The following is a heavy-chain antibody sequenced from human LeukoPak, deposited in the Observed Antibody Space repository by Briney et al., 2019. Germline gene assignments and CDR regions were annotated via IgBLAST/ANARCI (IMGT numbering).Heavy chain of an antibody. J-gene: IGHJ6*03. CDR2: IVPIFGAA. CDR1: GGTFSSYA. Sequence: SVKVSCKASGGTFSSYAISWVRQAPGQGLEWMGGIVPIFGAANYSQKFQGRVTITADESTSTAYMELSSLRSEDTAVYYCARSGNHILTGYYTPPGNYYYMDVWGKGTTVTISS. CDR3: ARSGNHILTGYYTPPGNYYYMDV. V-gene: IGHV1-69*13. D-gene: IGHD3-9*01.